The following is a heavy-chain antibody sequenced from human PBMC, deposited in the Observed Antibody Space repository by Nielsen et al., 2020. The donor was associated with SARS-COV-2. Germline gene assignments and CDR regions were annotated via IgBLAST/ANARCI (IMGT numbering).Heavy chain of an antibody. CDR1: GFTFSSYA. CDR3: AKDAAADPFDY. Sequence: GESLKISCAASGFTFSSYAMHWVRQAPGKGLEWVAVISYDGSNKYYADSVKGRFTISRDNSKNTLYLQMNSLRAEDTAVYYCAKDAAADPFDYWGQGTLVTVSS. D-gene: IGHD6-13*01. CDR2: ISYDGSNK. J-gene: IGHJ4*02. V-gene: IGHV3-30-3*01.